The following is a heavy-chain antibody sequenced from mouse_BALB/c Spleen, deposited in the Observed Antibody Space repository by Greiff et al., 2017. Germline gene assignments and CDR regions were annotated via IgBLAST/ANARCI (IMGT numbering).Heavy chain of an antibody. V-gene: IGHV6-6*02. CDR2: IRLKSNNYAT. Sequence: EGKLVESGGGLVQPGGSMKLSCVASGFTFSNYWMNWVRQSPEKGLEWVAEIRLKSNNYATHYAESVKGRFTISRDDSKSSVYLQMNNLRAEDTGIYYCTRGYGNAWFAYWGQGTLVTVSA. J-gene: IGHJ3*01. CDR3: TRGYGNAWFAY. D-gene: IGHD2-1*01. CDR1: GFTFSNYW.